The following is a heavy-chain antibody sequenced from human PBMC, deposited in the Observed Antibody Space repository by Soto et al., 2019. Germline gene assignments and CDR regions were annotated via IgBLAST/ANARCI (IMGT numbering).Heavy chain of an antibody. D-gene: IGHD2-21*02. Sequence: EVQLVESGGGLVKPGGSLRLSCAASGFTFSSYSMNWVRQAPGKGLEWVSSISSSSSYIYYADSVKGRFTISRDNAKNSLYLQMNSLRAEDTAVYYCARMASAYCGGDCYRAWYFDLWGRGTLVTVSS. CDR2: ISSSSSYI. CDR1: GFTFSSYS. J-gene: IGHJ2*01. V-gene: IGHV3-21*01. CDR3: ARMASAYCGGDCYRAWYFDL.